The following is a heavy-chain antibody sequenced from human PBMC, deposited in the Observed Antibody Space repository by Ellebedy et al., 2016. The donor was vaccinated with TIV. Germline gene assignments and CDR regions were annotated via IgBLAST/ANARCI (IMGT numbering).Heavy chain of an antibody. CDR3: ARVLRATSGMDV. CDR2: INPNSGGT. D-gene: IGHD4/OR15-4a*01. CDR1: GYTFTDYY. Sequence: ASVKVSCKASGYTFTDYYMHWVRQAPGQGLDWMGWINPNSGGTKYAQKFQGRVTMTRDTSVNTVYMELSRLQSDDTAVYYCARVLRATSGMDVWGQGTTVTVS. J-gene: IGHJ6*02. V-gene: IGHV1-2*02.